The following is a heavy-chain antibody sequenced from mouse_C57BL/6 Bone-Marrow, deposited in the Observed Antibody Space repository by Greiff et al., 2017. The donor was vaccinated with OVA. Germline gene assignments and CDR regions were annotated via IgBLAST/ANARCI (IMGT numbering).Heavy chain of an antibody. Sequence: QVQLQQPGAELVKPGASVKMSCKASGYTFTSYWITWVKQRPGQGLEWIGDIYPGSGSTNYNEKFKSKATLTVDASSSTAYMQRSSLTSEDSAVYYCARRRKFTTVGYAMDYWGQGTSVTVSS. D-gene: IGHD1-1*01. CDR3: ARRRKFTTVGYAMDY. CDR2: IYPGSGST. CDR1: GYTFTSYW. V-gene: IGHV1-55*01. J-gene: IGHJ4*01.